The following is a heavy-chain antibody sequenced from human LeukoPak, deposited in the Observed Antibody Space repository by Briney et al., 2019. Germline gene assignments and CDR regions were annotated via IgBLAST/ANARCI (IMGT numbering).Heavy chain of an antibody. CDR1: GYTFTGYY. D-gene: IGHD5-12*01. CDR2: INPNSGGT. Sequence: GASVKVSCKASGYTFTGYYMHWVRQAPGQGLEWMGWINPNSGGTNYAQKFQGRVTMTRDTSISTAYMELSRLRSDDTAVYYCARGNGPRGYRGYVPYWGQGTLVTVSS. V-gene: IGHV1-2*02. CDR3: ARGNGPRGYRGYVPY. J-gene: IGHJ4*02.